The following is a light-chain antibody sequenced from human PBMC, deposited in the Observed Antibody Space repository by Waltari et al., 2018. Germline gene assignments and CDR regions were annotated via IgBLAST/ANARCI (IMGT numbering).Light chain of an antibody. CDR3: QHYNNWPPWT. CDR1: QSINSN. CDR2: GAS. Sequence: EIVMTQSPATLSVSPGERATLSCRASQSINSNLAWYQQKPGQPPRLLIYGASTRATGIAARFSGSGSGTEFTLTISSLQSEDFAVYYCQHYNNWPPWTFGQGTKVELK. V-gene: IGKV3-15*01. J-gene: IGKJ1*01.